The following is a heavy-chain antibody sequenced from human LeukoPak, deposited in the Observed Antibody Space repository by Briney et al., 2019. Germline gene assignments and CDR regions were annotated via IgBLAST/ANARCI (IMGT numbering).Heavy chain of an antibody. J-gene: IGHJ5*02. Sequence: SETLSLTCAVYGGSFSGYYWSWLRQPPGKGLEWIGEINHSGSTNYNPSLKSRVTISVDTSKNQFSLKLSSVTAADTAVDYCARGPPRSYDIGAQPGWFDPWGQGTLVTVSS. V-gene: IGHV4-34*01. D-gene: IGHD3-22*01. CDR2: INHSGST. CDR1: GGSFSGYY. CDR3: ARGPPRSYDIGAQPGWFDP.